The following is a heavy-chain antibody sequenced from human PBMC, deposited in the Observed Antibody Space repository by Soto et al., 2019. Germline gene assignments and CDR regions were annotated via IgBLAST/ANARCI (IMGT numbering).Heavy chain of an antibody. J-gene: IGHJ4*02. D-gene: IGHD5-18*01. V-gene: IGHV4-59*01. CDR2: IYYSGST. Sequence: SETLSLTCTVSGGSISRYYWSWIRQPPGKGLEWIGYIYYSGSTNYNPSLKSRVTISVDTSKNQFSLKLSSVTAADTAVYYCARVEDGYSLDYWGQGTLVTVSS. CDR1: GGSISRYY. CDR3: ARVEDGYSLDY.